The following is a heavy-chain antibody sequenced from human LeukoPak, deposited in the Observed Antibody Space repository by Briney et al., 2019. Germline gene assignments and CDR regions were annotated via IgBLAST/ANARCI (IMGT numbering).Heavy chain of an antibody. V-gene: IGHV3-23*01. D-gene: IGHD1-14*01. CDR2: ISGSGGST. J-gene: IGHJ4*02. CDR3: AKRENLDY. CDR1: GFTFGSYA. Sequence: GGSLRPSCAASGFTFGSYAMSWVRQAPGKGLEWVSAISGSGGSTYYADSVRGQFTISRDNSKNTLYLQMNSLRAEDTAVYYCAKRENLDYWGQGTLVTVSS.